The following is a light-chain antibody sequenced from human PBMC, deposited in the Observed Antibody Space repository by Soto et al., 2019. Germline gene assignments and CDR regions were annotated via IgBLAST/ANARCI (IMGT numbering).Light chain of an antibody. CDR2: GAS. Sequence: IVLTQSPGTLSLSPGEKATFSCRASQYDTANYLAWYQQKPGQPPRLLIFGASNRATGVPDRFSGSGSGTDFTLTISRLQPEDFAVYYCQHYDGSLWTFGQGTKVEIK. CDR3: QHYDGSLWT. J-gene: IGKJ1*01. V-gene: IGKV3-20*01. CDR1: QYDTANY.